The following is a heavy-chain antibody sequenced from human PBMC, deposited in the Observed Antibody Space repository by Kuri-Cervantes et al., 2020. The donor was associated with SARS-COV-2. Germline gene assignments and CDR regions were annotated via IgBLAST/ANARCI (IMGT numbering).Heavy chain of an antibody. CDR2: ISGSGETT. J-gene: IGHJ4*02. Sequence: GGSLRLSCAASGFTFSSYAMSWVRQAPGKGLEWVSAISGSGETTHYADSVKGRFTISRDNSKTTLYLQMSSLRAEDTAVYYCARDLRLGKSLDYWGQGTLVTVSS. CDR1: GFTFSSYA. D-gene: IGHD7-27*01. V-gene: IGHV3-23*01. CDR3: ARDLRLGKSLDY.